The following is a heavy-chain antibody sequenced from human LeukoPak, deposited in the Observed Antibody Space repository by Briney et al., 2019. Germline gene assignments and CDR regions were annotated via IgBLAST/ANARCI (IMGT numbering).Heavy chain of an antibody. CDR1: GFTFSIYA. CDR3: ARTTTPHYYGSGSYALGY. D-gene: IGHD3-10*01. Sequence: TGGSLRLSCAASGFTFSIYAMHWARQGPGKGLEWVAVISYDGSNKFYADSVKGRFTISRDNSKNTLYLQMSSLSAEDTAVYYCARTTTPHYYGSGSYALGYWGQGTLVTVPS. CDR2: ISYDGSNK. V-gene: IGHV3-30-3*01. J-gene: IGHJ4*02.